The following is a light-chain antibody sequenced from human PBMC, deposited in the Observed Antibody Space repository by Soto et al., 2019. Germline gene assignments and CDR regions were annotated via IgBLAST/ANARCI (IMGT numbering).Light chain of an antibody. J-gene: IGKJ1*01. CDR1: QTVSSSY. CDR2: GAS. CDR3: QQYGSSPRGS. V-gene: IGKV3-20*01. Sequence: EIVLTQSPGTLSLSPGERATLSCRASQTVSSSYLAWYQQKPGQAPRLLIYGASSRATGIPDRFSGSGSGTDLTLTISRLEPEDLAVYYCQQYGSSPRGSFGQGTKVEIK.